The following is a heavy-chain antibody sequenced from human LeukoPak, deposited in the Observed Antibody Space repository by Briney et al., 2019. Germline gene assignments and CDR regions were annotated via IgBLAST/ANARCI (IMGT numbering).Heavy chain of an antibody. J-gene: IGHJ3*02. V-gene: IGHV4-59*01. CDR3: ARQGSSGWYGFDAFDI. Sequence: SETLSLTCTDSRDSISSDYWSCVRQPPGKGLEWIGYIYYSGRTNYNPSLKSRVTISVDTSKNQFSLKLSSGTAADTAVYYCARQGSSGWYGFDAFDIWGQGTMVTVSS. D-gene: IGHD6-19*01. CDR2: IYYSGRT. CDR1: RDSISSDY.